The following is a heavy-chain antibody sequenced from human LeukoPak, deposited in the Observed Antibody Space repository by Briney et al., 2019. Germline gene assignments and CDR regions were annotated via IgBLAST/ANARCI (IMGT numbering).Heavy chain of an antibody. CDR2: INHSGST. J-gene: IGHJ4*02. V-gene: IGHV4-34*01. Sequence: PSETLSLTCAIYGGSFSGYYWSWIRQPPGKGLEWIGEINHSGSTNYNPSLKSRVTISVDTSKNQFFLKLNSVTAADSAVYYYAKMGDGDDYSDSSGYYGDYWGQGTLVTVSS. CDR1: GGSFSGYY. CDR3: AKMGDGDDYSDSSGYYGDY. D-gene: IGHD3-22*01.